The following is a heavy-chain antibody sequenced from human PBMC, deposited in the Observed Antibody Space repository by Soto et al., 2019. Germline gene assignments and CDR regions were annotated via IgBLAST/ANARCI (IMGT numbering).Heavy chain of an antibody. CDR3: ARGSGSLYYFDF. CDR1: GFSVSTNY. V-gene: IGHV3-53*01. CDR2: IYSGGST. Sequence: GGSPRLSCAASGFSVSTNYMTWVRQAPGKGLEWVSVIYSGGSTYYADSVKGRFTISRGNSKNTLHLQMNSLRAEDTAVYYCARGSGSLYYFDFWGRGTLVTVSS. D-gene: IGHD1-26*01. J-gene: IGHJ4*02.